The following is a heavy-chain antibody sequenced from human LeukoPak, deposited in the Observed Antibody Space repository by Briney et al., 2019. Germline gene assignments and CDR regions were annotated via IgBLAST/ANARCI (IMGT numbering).Heavy chain of an antibody. CDR2: MNPNSGNT. CDR1: GGTFSSYA. D-gene: IGHD2-2*03. J-gene: IGHJ4*02. V-gene: IGHV1-8*02. CDR3: AAHGYPLADY. Sequence: ASVKVSCKASGGTFSSYAISWVRQAPGQGLEWMGWMNPNSGNTGYAQKFQGRVTMTRNTSISTAYMELSSLRSEDTAVYYCAAHGYPLADYWGQGTLVTVSS.